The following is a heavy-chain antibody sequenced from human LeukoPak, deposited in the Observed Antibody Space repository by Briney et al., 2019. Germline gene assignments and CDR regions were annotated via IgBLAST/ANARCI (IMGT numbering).Heavy chain of an antibody. Sequence: GGSLRLSCAASGFTFSSYAMSWVRQAPGKGLEWVSAISGSGGSTYYADSVKGRFTISRDNSKNTLYLQMNSLRAEDTAVYYCAKDVGSSRLRNYYMDVWGKGTTVTVSS. CDR1: GFTFSSYA. CDR2: ISGSGGST. J-gene: IGHJ6*03. V-gene: IGHV3-23*01. D-gene: IGHD6-13*01. CDR3: AKDVGSSRLRNYYMDV.